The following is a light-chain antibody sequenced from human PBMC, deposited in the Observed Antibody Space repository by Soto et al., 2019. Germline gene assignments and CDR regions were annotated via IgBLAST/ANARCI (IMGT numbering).Light chain of an antibody. CDR3: SSYTSSRPYV. CDR1: SSDVGSSNG. Sequence: QSVLTQPPSVSGSPGQSVAISCTGTSSDVGSSNGVSWYQQPPGTAPKLMIYDVSNRPSGVPDRFSGSESGNTASLTISGLQAEDEADYYCSSYTSSRPYVFGVGTKVTDL. CDR2: DVS. V-gene: IGLV2-18*02. J-gene: IGLJ1*01.